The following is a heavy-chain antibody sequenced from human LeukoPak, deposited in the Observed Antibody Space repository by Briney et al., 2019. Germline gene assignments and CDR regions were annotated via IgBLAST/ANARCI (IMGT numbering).Heavy chain of an antibody. CDR2: TIQDGSEK. J-gene: IGHJ4*02. V-gene: IGHV3-7*01. CDR3: ARRGYSLGLDS. CDR1: GFTFSGFW. D-gene: IGHD5-12*01. Sequence: HPGGSLRLSCAASGFTFSGFWMSWVRQAPGKGLEWVANTIQDGSEKYYADSVKGRFTISRDNAKDSLYLQMNSLRAEDTALYYCARRGYSLGLDSWGQGTLVTVSS.